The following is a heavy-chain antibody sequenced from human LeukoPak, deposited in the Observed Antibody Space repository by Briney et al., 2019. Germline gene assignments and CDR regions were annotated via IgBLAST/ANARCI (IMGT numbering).Heavy chain of an antibody. V-gene: IGHV5-51*01. D-gene: IGHD6-6*01. Sequence: GESLMISCKGSGYSFPSYWIGWVRQMPGKGLEWMGIMYPGDSDTRYSPSFQGQVIISADKSISTAYLQWSSLKASDTAMYYCARISYEYSSSGYYFDYWGQGTLVTVSS. CDR1: GYSFPSYW. CDR3: ARISYEYSSSGYYFDY. CDR2: MYPGDSDT. J-gene: IGHJ4*02.